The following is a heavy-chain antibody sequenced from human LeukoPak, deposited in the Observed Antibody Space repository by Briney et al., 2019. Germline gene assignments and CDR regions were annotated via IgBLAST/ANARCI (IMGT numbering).Heavy chain of an antibody. J-gene: IGHJ4*02. Sequence: SETLSLTCTVSGGSISSYYWSWIRQPPGKGLEWVGYIYYSGSTNYNPSLKSRVIISVDTSKNQFSLKLSSVTAADTAVYHCARGGYGDAGYYFDYWGQGTLVTVSS. V-gene: IGHV4-59*01. CDR3: ARGGYGDAGYYFDY. D-gene: IGHD4-17*01. CDR2: IYYSGST. CDR1: GGSISSYY.